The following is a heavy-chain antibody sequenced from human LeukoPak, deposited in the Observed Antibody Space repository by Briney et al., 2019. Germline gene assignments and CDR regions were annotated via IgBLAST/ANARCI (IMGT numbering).Heavy chain of an antibody. CDR3: ARHEGYSSSAGVY. J-gene: IGHJ4*02. CDR1: GYSFTNNW. CDR2: INPSDSYT. Sequence: GESLKISCKGSGYSFTNNWITWVRQMPGKGLEWMGRINPSDSYTNYSPSFQGHVTISADKSITTAYLQWSGLDPSDTAMYYCARHEGYSSSAGVYWGQGTLVTVSS. V-gene: IGHV5-10-1*01. D-gene: IGHD6-13*01.